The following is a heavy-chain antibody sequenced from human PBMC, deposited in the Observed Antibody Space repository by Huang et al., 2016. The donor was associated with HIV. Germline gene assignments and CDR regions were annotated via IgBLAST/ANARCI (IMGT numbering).Heavy chain of an antibody. CDR2: INHSGST. D-gene: IGHD5-18*01. Sequence: QVQLQQWGAGLLKPSETLSLTCAAYGGSFSGYYWRGNRQPPGKGLEWIGEINHSGSTNYNPSFKRGVTISVATAKTQFSLKLSSVTAADTAVYYCARGLKFSSYSYSSDRYSDYWGQGTLVTVSS. V-gene: IGHV4-34*01. CDR3: ARGLKFSSYSYSSDRYSDY. J-gene: IGHJ4*02. CDR1: GGSFSGYY.